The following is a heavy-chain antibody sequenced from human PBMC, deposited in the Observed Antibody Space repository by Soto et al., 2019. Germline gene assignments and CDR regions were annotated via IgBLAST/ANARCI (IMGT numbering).Heavy chain of an antibody. CDR1: GGTFSSYA. CDR2: IIPIFGTA. J-gene: IGHJ5*02. V-gene: IGHV1-69*06. Sequence: SVKVSCKASGGTFSSYAISWVRQAPGQGLEWMGGIIPIFGTANYAQKFQGRVTITADKSTSTAYMELSSLRSEDTAVYYCARMIAAHLSRSLNWFDPWGQGTLVTVSS. D-gene: IGHD6-6*01. CDR3: ARMIAAHLSRSLNWFDP.